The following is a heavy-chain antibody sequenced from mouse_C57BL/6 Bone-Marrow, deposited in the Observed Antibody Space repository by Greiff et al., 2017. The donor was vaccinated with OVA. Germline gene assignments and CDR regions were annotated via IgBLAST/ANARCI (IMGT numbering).Heavy chain of an antibody. D-gene: IGHD1-1*01. Sequence: QVTLKVSGPGILQSSQTLSLTCSFSGFSLSTSGMGVSWIRQPSGKGLEWLAHIYWDDDRRYNPSLKSRLTISKDTSRNQVFLKITSVDTADTATYYCARRLNYYGSSYWYFDVWGTGTTVTVSS. CDR3: ARRLNYYGSSYWYFDV. V-gene: IGHV8-12*01. J-gene: IGHJ1*03. CDR1: GFSLSTSGMG. CDR2: IYWDDDR.